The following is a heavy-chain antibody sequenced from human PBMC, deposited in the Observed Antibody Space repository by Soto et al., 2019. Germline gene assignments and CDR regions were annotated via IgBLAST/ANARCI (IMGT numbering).Heavy chain of an antibody. CDR3: ARDSYGED. CDR2: IWYDGSNQ. CDR1: GFSFSSHG. J-gene: IGHJ4*02. D-gene: IGHD3-10*01. Sequence: SLRLSCAASGFSFSSHGMHWVRQAPGKGLEWVAVIWYDGSNQFYADSVKGRFTIPRDNSKNTLYLQMNSLRAEDTAVYYCARDSYGEDWGQGTLVTVSS. V-gene: IGHV3-33*01.